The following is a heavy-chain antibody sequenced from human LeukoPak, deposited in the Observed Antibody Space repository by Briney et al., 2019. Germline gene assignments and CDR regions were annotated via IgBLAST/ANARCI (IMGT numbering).Heavy chain of an antibody. Sequence: GGSLRLSCAASGFTFSSYAMNWVRQAPGKGLEWVSSISSSSSYIYYTDSVKGRFTLSRDNAKKSLYLQMNSLRAEDTAVYYCARAPHPYCSGGNCIYFDYWGQGTLVTVSS. CDR1: GFTFSSYA. CDR3: ARAPHPYCSGGNCIYFDY. D-gene: IGHD2-15*01. J-gene: IGHJ4*02. V-gene: IGHV3-21*01. CDR2: ISSSSSYI.